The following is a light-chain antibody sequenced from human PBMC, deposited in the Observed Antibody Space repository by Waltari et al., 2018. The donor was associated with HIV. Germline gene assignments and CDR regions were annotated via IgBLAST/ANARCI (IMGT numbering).Light chain of an antibody. J-gene: IGLJ2*01. CDR1: SSNLGAGFH. CDR3: QSYDSTLSGSI. CDR2: ANT. Sequence: QSVLTQPPSVSGAPGQRVTISCTGSSSNLGAGFHVLWYQQLPGTAPKLLIYANTNRRSGVPDRFSGSKSGTLASLAITGLQAEDEADYYCQSYDSTLSGSIFGGGTKLAVL. V-gene: IGLV1-40*01.